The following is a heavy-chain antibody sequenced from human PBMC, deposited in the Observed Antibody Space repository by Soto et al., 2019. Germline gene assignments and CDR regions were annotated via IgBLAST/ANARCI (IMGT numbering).Heavy chain of an antibody. D-gene: IGHD1-1*01. J-gene: IGHJ6*02. Sequence: QVQLVESGGGVVQPGRSLRLSCAASGFTFSSYVMHWVRQAPGKGLEWVAVISYDGSNKYYADSVKGRFTISRDNSKNTLYLKMNSLRAEDTAVYYCARDRLRYNWNDFTYYYYGMDVWGQGTTVTVSS. CDR2: ISYDGSNK. CDR1: GFTFSSYV. V-gene: IGHV3-30-3*01. CDR3: ARDRLRYNWNDFTYYYYGMDV.